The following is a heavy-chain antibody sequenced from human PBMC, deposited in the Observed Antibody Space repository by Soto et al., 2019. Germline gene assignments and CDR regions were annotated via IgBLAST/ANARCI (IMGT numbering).Heavy chain of an antibody. Sequence: SETLSLTCTVSGGSITNTNWWSWIRQSPGKGVEWLGAIFHAGSTRYNPSLKSRVTMSADKSQNRFSLNMTSVTAADMAVYFCARTRLHCSATTCYEFYFDYWGQGTQVTVSS. CDR2: IFHAGST. CDR3: ARTRLHCSATTCYEFYFDY. J-gene: IGHJ4*02. D-gene: IGHD2-2*01. CDR1: GGSITNTNW. V-gene: IGHV4-4*02.